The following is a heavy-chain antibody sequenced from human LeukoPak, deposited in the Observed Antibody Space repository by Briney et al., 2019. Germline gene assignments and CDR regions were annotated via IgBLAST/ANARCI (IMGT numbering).Heavy chain of an antibody. CDR3: AKDPDDSSGYLDY. CDR2: ISGSGGST. CDR1: GFTFSSYG. D-gene: IGHD3-22*01. Sequence: QAGGSLRLSCAASGFTFSSYGMSWVRQAPGKGLEWVSAISGSGGSTYYADSVKGRFTISRDNSKNTLYLQMNSLRAEDTALYYCAKDPDDSSGYLDYWGQGTLVTVSS. J-gene: IGHJ4*02. V-gene: IGHV3-23*01.